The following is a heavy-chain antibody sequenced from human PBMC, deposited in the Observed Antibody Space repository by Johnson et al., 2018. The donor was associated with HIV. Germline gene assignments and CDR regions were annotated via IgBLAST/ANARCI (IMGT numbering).Heavy chain of an antibody. Sequence: EVQLLESGGGFVKPEGSLRLSCAASGFTFKNAWMHCVRQAPGKGLEWIGRIKSKYHDETTDYAAPVKGRFAISRDDSKNTVYLQMNSLKAEDTAVYYCTTGSCIDGVCYAFDVLGQGTMVTVSS. CDR1: GFTFKNAW. CDR3: TTGSCIDGVCYAFDV. J-gene: IGHJ3*01. CDR2: IKSKYHDETT. V-gene: IGHV3-15*01. D-gene: IGHD2-8*01.